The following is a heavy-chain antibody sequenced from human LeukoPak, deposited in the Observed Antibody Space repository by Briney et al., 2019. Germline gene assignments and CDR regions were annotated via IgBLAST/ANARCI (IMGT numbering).Heavy chain of an antibody. D-gene: IGHD5-18*01. Sequence: KPGESLKISCRGSGYSFTSYWIGWVRQMPGKGLEWMGIIYPGDSDTRYSPSFQGQVTISADKSISTAYLQWSSLKASDTAMYYCAREDTAMSEDAFDIWGQGTMATVSP. CDR2: IYPGDSDT. J-gene: IGHJ3*02. V-gene: IGHV5-51*01. CDR1: GYSFTSYW. CDR3: AREDTAMSEDAFDI.